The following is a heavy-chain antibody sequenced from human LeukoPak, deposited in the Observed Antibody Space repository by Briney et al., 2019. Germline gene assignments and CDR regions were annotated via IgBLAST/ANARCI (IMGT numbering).Heavy chain of an antibody. V-gene: IGHV3-11*04. J-gene: IGHJ4*02. Sequence: PGGSLRLSCAASGFTFSDYYMSWIRQAPGKGLEWVSYISSSGSTIYYADSVKGRFTISRDNAKNPLYLQMNSLRAEDTAVYYCARGGEPGYYYDSSGPSMVWGQGTLVTVSS. CDR2: ISSSGSTI. D-gene: IGHD3-22*01. CDR3: ARGGEPGYYYDSSGPSMV. CDR1: GFTFSDYY.